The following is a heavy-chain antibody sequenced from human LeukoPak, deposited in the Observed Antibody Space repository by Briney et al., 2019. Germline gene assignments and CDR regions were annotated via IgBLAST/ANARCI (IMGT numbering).Heavy chain of an antibody. CDR1: GFTFSSYW. J-gene: IGHJ4*02. V-gene: IGHV3-74*01. CDR3: ARVGKGRITIFGVVGYYFDY. Sequence: PGGSLRLSCAASGFTFSSYWMHWDRQAPGKGLVWVSRINSDGSSTSYADSVKGRFTISRDNAKNTLYLQMNSLRAEDTAVHYCARVGKGRITIFGVVGYYFDYWGQGTLVTVSS. CDR2: INSDGSST. D-gene: IGHD3-3*01.